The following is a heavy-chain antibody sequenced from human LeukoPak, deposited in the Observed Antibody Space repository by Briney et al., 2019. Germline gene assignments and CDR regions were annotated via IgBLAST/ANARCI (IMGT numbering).Heavy chain of an antibody. CDR1: GFTFSSYS. D-gene: IGHD3-22*01. CDR2: ISSSSSYI. CDR3: AREGYYYDSSGYSDY. J-gene: IGHJ4*02. V-gene: IGHV3-21*01. Sequence: TGGSLRLSCAASGFTFSSYSMNWVRQAPGKGLEWVSSISSSSSYIYYADSVKGRFTISRDNAKNSLYLQMNSLRAEDTAVYYCAREGYYYDSSGYSDYWGQGTLVTVFS.